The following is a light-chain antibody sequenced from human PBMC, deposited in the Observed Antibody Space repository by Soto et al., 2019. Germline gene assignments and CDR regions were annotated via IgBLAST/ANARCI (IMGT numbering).Light chain of an antibody. V-gene: IGLV2-8*01. J-gene: IGLJ1*01. Sequence: QSALTQPPSASGSPGQSVTISCTGTSNDVGGYNYVSWYQQHPGKAPKLMIYEVNKRPSGVPDRFSGSKPGNTASLTVSGLQADDEDDYYCSSFAVSNSYVFGTGTKVTVL. CDR3: SSFAVSNSYV. CDR1: SNDVGGYNY. CDR2: EVN.